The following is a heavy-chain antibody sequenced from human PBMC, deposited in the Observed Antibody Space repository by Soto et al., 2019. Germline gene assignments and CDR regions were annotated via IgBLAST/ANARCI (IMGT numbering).Heavy chain of an antibody. V-gene: IGHV1-18*01. CDR3: ARDNTRQYYDSSHYAFDI. CDR1: GYTFTSYG. Sequence: QVQLVQSGAEVKKPGASVKVSCKASGYTFTSYGISWVRQAPGQGLEWMGWISAYNGNTNYAQKTQGRVTLTTDTTTSTAYMELRSLRSVATAVYYCARDNTRQYYDSSHYAFDIWGQGTMVTVSS. D-gene: IGHD3-22*01. J-gene: IGHJ3*02. CDR2: ISAYNGNT.